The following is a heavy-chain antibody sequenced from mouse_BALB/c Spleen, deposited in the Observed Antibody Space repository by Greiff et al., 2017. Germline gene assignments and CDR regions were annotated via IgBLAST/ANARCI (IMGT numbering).Heavy chain of an antibody. D-gene: IGHD1-1*01. CDR2: IWAGGST. CDR1: GFSLTSYG. J-gene: IGHJ3*01. Sequence: VQLVESGPGLVAPSQSLSITCTVSGFSLTSYGVHWVRQPPGKGLEWLGVIWAGGSTNYNSALMSRLSISKDNSKSQVFLKMNSLQTDDTAMYYCAREGLLLRSAWFAYWGQGTLVTVSA. V-gene: IGHV2-9*02. CDR3: AREGLLLRSAWFAY.